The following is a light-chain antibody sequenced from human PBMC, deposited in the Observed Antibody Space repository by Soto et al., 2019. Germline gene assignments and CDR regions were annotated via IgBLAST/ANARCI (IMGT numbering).Light chain of an antibody. CDR2: GAS. CDR1: QSVSSN. Sequence: EILMTQSPATLSVSPGESPPLSCRASQSVSSNLAWYQQNTGQAPRLLIYGASNRATGIPDRFSSSGSGTDFTLTISRLEPEDFATYYCLQHRSYPLTFGGGTKVDI. CDR3: LQHRSYPLT. J-gene: IGKJ4*01. V-gene: IGKV3D-15*01.